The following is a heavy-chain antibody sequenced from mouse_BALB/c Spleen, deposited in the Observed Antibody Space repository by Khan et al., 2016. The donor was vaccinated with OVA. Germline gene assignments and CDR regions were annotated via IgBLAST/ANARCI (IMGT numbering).Heavy chain of an antibody. Sequence: QIQLVQSGPELKKPGETVKISCKASGYTFTNSGMNWVKQAPGKGLKWMGWINTYTGEPTYADDFKGRFAFSLETSASTAYLQINNLKSEDTATYFCARPPYFSYVLVYWGQGTSVNVSS. V-gene: IGHV9-3-1*01. CDR2: INTYTGEP. D-gene: IGHD2-10*01. J-gene: IGHJ4*01. CDR1: GYTFTNSG. CDR3: ARPPYFSYVLVY.